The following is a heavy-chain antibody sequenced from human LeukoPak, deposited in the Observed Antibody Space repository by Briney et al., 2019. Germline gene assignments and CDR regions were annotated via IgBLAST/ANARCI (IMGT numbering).Heavy chain of an antibody. CDR3: AKPYDSSLYTNLDY. J-gene: IGHJ4*02. Sequence: PGRSLKLSGVASGFTFSTYAMHWVRQAPGKGLEWVTVISYDGSKKYYADSVKGRSTISRDNSKNTLYLQVDSLRPEDTAVYYCAKPYDSSLYTNLDYWGQGTLVTVSS. D-gene: IGHD3-22*01. CDR1: GFTFSTYA. CDR2: ISYDGSKK. V-gene: IGHV3-30-3*02.